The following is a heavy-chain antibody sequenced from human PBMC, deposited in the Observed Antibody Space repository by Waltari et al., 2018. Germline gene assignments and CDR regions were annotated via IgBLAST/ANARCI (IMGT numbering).Heavy chain of an antibody. CDR2: IYSGGST. J-gene: IGHJ3*02. Sequence: EVQLVESGGGLVQPGGSLRLSCAAYGFTVSSNYMSWVRQAPGKGLEWVSVIYSGGSTYYADSVKGRFTISRHNSKNTLYLQMNSLRAEDTAVYYCARGPIPNWNDVDAFDIWGQGTMVTVSS. D-gene: IGHD1-20*01. V-gene: IGHV3-53*04. CDR1: GFTVSSNY. CDR3: ARGPIPNWNDVDAFDI.